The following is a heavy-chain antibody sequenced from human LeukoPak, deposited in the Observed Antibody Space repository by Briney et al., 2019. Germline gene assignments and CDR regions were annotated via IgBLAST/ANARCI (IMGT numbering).Heavy chain of an antibody. Sequence: TGRSLRLTCAPSGFTFISYWMSWVRQAAGKGREWVANIKQDGSEKYYVDSVKGRFTISRDNAKNSLYLQMNSLRAEDTAVYYCARDSPNYYYYYYMDVWGKGTTVTVSS. CDR2: IKQDGSEK. J-gene: IGHJ6*03. CDR1: GFTFISYW. CDR3: ARDSPNYYYYYYMDV. V-gene: IGHV3-7*01.